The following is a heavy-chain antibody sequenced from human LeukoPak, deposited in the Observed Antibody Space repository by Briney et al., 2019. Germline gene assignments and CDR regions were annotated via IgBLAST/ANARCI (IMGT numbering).Heavy chain of an antibody. D-gene: IGHD1-26*01. CDR2: INPNSGGT. V-gene: IGHV1-2*04. CDR1: GYTFTSYY. J-gene: IGHJ4*02. CDR3: AREGASGSYLEDY. Sequence: ASVKVSCKASGYTFTSYYMHWVRQAPGQGLEWMGWINPNSGGTNYAQKFQGWVTMTRDTSISTAYMELSRLRSDDTAVYYCAREGASGSYLEDYWGQGTLVTVSS.